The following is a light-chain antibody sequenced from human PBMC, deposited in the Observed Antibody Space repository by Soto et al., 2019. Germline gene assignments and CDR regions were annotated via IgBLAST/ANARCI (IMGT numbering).Light chain of an antibody. CDR1: SSDVGGYNY. CDR2: EVY. CDR3: SSYVGTNSYV. J-gene: IGLJ1*01. V-gene: IGLV2-8*01. Sequence: QSVLTQPPSASGSPGQSVTISCTGTSSDVGGYNYVSWYQHHPGKAPKLIIYEVYKRPSGVPDRSSGSKSGNTAALTVSGLQAEDDADYYCSSYVGTNSYVFGTGTKVTVL.